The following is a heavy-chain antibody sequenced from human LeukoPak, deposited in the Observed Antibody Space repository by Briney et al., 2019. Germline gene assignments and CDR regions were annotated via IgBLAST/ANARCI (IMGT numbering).Heavy chain of an antibody. CDR1: GFNFIDYS. CDR2: IGISSGNT. V-gene: IGHV3-48*01. J-gene: IGHJ4*01. Sequence: GGSLRLSCAASGFNFIDYSMNWVRQAPGKGLGWTSYIGISSGNTKYADSVKGRFTISRDKARNSLYLQMNSLRVEDTAVYYCARDHRYAFDNWGHGTLVTVSS. D-gene: IGHD5-12*01. CDR3: ARDHRYAFDN.